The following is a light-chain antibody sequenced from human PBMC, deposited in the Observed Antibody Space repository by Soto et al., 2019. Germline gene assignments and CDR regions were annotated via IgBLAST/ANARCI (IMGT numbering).Light chain of an antibody. CDR1: QSVSSSH. CDR3: QQRSNWPPIT. J-gene: IGKJ5*01. V-gene: IGKV3D-20*02. CDR2: AAS. Sequence: EFVLKQSPGTLSLSPGERATLSCRASQSVSSSHLAWYQHKPGQAPRLLIYAASSRATGIPARFSGSGSGTDFTLTISSLEPEDFAVYYCQQRSNWPPITFGQGRRLEIK.